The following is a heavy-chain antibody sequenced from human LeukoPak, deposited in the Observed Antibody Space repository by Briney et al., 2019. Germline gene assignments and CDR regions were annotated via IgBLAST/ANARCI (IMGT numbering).Heavy chain of an antibody. CDR3: ARDRLVGATTLLDY. CDR2: IYSGGST. Sequence: GGSLRLSCAASGFTFSSYAMSWDRQAPGKGLEWVSVIYSGGSTYYADSVKGRFTISRDNSKNTLYLQMNSLRAEDTAVYYCARDRLVGATTLLDYWGQGTLVTVSS. J-gene: IGHJ4*02. D-gene: IGHD1-26*01. CDR1: GFTFSSYA. V-gene: IGHV3-53*01.